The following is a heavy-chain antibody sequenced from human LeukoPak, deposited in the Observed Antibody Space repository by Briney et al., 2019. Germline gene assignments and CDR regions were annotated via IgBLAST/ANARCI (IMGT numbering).Heavy chain of an antibody. D-gene: IGHD2-15*01. CDR3: ARDGGGFDY. V-gene: IGHV4-59*01. J-gene: IGHJ4*02. CDR1: GGSISSYY. Sequence: PSETLSLTCTVSGGSISSYYWSWIRQPPGKGLEWIGYIYYSGSTNYNPSLKSRVTISVDTSKNQSSLKLSSVTAADTAVYYCARDGGGFDYWGQGTLVTLSS. CDR2: IYYSGST.